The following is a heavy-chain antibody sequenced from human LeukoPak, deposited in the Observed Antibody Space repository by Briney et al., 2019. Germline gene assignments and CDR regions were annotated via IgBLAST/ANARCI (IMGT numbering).Heavy chain of an antibody. CDR1: GYTLTELS. V-gene: IGHV1-2*02. Sequence: ASVKVSCKVSGYTLTELSMHWVRQAPGQGLEWMGWINPNSGGTNYAQKFQGRVTMTRDTSISTAYMELSRLRSDDTAVYYCASGRRYSSPFDYWGQGTLVTVSS. CDR3: ASGRRYSSPFDY. D-gene: IGHD2-15*01. CDR2: INPNSGGT. J-gene: IGHJ4*02.